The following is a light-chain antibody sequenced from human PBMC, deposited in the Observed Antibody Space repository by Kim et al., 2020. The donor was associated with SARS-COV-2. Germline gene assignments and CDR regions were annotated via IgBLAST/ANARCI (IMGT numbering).Light chain of an antibody. V-gene: IGLV3-19*01. CDR2: GKN. CDR3: NSRDSNDNVV. J-gene: IGLJ2*01. CDR1: SLRSYY. Sequence: SVALGQTVRITCQGDSLRSYYATWYQQKPGQAPIVVIYGKNNRPSGIPDRFSGSSSGNTASLTITGTQAGDEADYYCNSRDSNDNVVFGGGTKVTVL.